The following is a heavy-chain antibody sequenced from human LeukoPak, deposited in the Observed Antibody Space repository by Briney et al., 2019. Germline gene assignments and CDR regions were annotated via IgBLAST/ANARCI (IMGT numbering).Heavy chain of an antibody. CDR3: SRVVRVSSKVYYYYGLDV. CDR2: IKSQTDGGTT. CDR1: GFTFSYAW. V-gene: IGHV3-15*01. Sequence: GGSLRLSCAASGFTFSYAWLSWVRQAPGKGLEWVGRIKSQTDGGTTDYAAPVKGRFTIFRDDSKDTLTLQMLSLKTEDTAVYHCSRVVRVSSKVYYYYGLDVWGQGTTVTVSS. J-gene: IGHJ6*02. D-gene: IGHD5/OR15-5a*01.